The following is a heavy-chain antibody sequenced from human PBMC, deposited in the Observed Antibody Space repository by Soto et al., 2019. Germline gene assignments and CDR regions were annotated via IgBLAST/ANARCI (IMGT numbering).Heavy chain of an antibody. CDR3: TRRYSYGSGKYGVDL. CDR2: ISYSGST. CDR1: GGSISSSNFY. V-gene: IGHV4-39*01. Sequence: QLQLQESGTGLVKPSETLSLTCTVSGGSISSSNFYWTWIRQPPGKELEWIGSISYSGSTFYNPSLNSRCTVSVDKPANQFSLKLSSVTAADMAVYYCTRRYSYGSGKYGVDLWGQGTTVTVSS. J-gene: IGHJ6*02. D-gene: IGHD3-10*01.